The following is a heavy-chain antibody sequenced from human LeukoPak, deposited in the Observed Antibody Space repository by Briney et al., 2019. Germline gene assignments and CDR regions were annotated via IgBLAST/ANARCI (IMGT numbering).Heavy chain of an antibody. CDR2: IYTSEST. J-gene: IGHJ3*02. Sequence: SETLSLTCTVSGGSISSGSYYWSWIRQPAGKGLEWIGRIYTSESTNYNPSLKSRVTISVDTSKNQFSLKLSSVTAADTAVYYCARGRRYCSSTSCYRAFDIWGQGTMVTVSS. V-gene: IGHV4-61*02. CDR3: ARGRRYCSSTSCYRAFDI. CDR1: GGSISSGSYY. D-gene: IGHD2-2*02.